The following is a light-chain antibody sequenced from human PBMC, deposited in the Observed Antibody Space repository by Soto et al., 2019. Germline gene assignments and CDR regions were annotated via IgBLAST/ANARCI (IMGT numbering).Light chain of an antibody. V-gene: IGKV3-15*01. CDR1: QSVSSN. J-gene: IGKJ1*01. CDR3: QQYNNWPRT. CDR2: GAS. Sequence: EIMMTQSPGTLSVSPGERATLSCRASQSVSSNLAWYQQKPGQAPRLLIYGASTRATGIPARFSGSGSGTEFTLTISSLQYEDFAVYYCQQYNNWPRTFGQGTKV.